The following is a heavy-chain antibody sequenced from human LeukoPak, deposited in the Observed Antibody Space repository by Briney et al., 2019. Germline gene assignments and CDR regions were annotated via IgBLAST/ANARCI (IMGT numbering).Heavy chain of an antibody. Sequence: GGSLRRSCAASGFTFSSYWMSWVRQAPGKGWEWVANIKQDGSEKYYVDSVKGRFTISRDNAKNSLYLQMNSLRAEGTAVYYCASSTSGSYYLAFDIWGQGTMVTVSS. CDR2: IKQDGSEK. V-gene: IGHV3-7*01. J-gene: IGHJ3*02. CDR3: ASSTSGSYYLAFDI. D-gene: IGHD1-26*01. CDR1: GFTFSSYW.